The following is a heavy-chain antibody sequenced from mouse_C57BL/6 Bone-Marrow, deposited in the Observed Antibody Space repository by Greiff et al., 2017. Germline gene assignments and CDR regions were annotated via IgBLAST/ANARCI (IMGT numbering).Heavy chain of an antibody. CDR3: ARAGVFAY. CDR1: GYTFTSYW. Sequence: VQLQQPGAELVKPGASVKLSCKASGYTFTSYWMHWVKQRPGQGLEWIGMIHPTSGSTNYNEKFKSKDTLTVDKSSSTAYMQLSSLTSEDSAVYYCARAGVFAYWGQGTLVTVSA. CDR2: IHPTSGST. V-gene: IGHV1-64*01. J-gene: IGHJ3*01.